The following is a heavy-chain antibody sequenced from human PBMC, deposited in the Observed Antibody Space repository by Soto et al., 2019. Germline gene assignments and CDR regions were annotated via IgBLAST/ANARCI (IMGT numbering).Heavy chain of an antibody. CDR2: ISGSGGST. J-gene: IGHJ6*03. V-gene: IGHV3-23*01. CDR3: WSGPTSPSRNYYYYYMDV. Sequence: PGGSLRLSCAASGFTFSSYAMSWVRQAPGKGLEWVSAISGSGGSTYYADSVKGRFTISRDNSKNTLYLQMNSLRAEDTAVYRAWSGPTSPSRNYYYYYMDVWGKGTTVTVSS. D-gene: IGHD3-3*01. CDR1: GFTFSSYA.